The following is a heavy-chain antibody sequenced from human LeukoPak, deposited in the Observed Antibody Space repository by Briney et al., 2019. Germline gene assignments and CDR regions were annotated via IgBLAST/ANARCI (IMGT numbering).Heavy chain of an antibody. D-gene: IGHD6-13*01. Sequence: ASVKVSCKASGYTFTSYDINWVQQATGQGLEWMGWMNPNSGNTGYAQKFQGRVTMTRNTSISTAYMELSSLRSEDTAVYYCAREGIAAAGILGPGYWGQGTLVTVSS. V-gene: IGHV1-8*01. CDR2: MNPNSGNT. CDR3: AREGIAAAGILGPGY. CDR1: GYTFTSYD. J-gene: IGHJ4*02.